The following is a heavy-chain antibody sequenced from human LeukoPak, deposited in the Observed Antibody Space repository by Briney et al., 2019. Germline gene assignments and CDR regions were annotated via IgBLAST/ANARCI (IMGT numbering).Heavy chain of an antibody. CDR3: VKDNPLDY. D-gene: IGHD1-14*01. Sequence: PGGSLRLSCAASGFTFSSYDMHWVRQAPGKGLEWVAFIRYGGNNKYHADSVKGRFTISRDNSKNTLYLHINSLRAEDTAVYYCVKDNPLDYWGQGTLVIVSS. J-gene: IGHJ4*02. CDR1: GFTFSSYD. V-gene: IGHV3-30*02. CDR2: IRYGGNNK.